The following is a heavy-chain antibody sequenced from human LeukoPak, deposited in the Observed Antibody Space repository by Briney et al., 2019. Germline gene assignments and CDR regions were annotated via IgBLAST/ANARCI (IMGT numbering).Heavy chain of an antibody. CDR1: GDTFTSYA. D-gene: IGHD6-19*01. V-gene: IGHV1-18*01. Sequence: GASVKVSCKASGDTFTSYAINWVRQAPGQGLEWMAWITFHSGYTYYAQKFQGRLTLTTDTSSNTAYMELRSLTSDDTAVYYCATSKRLALPGTNSSWFDPWGQGTLVTVSS. CDR2: ITFHSGYT. CDR3: ATSKRLALPGTNSSWFDP. J-gene: IGHJ5*02.